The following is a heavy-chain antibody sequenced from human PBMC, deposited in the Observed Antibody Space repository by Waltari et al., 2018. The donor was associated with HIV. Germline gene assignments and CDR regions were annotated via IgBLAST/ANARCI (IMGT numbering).Heavy chain of an antibody. Sequence: QVQLIQSGAEMKKPGASMKVSCKASEYTFTTYYIHWVRQAPGEGLEWMGWINPDNGDTQYAQKFQGWVSMTRDTSINTAYMNLTRLRSEDSAVYYCARALSTTWHNLDYWGQGTLVTVSS. V-gene: IGHV1-2*04. CDR3: ARALSTTWHNLDY. D-gene: IGHD2-2*01. CDR2: INPDNGDT. CDR1: EYTFTTYY. J-gene: IGHJ4*02.